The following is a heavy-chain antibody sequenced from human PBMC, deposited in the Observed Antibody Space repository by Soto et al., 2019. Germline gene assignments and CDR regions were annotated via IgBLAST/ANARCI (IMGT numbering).Heavy chain of an antibody. Sequence: AGSLRLSCAASGFTFSSYSMNWVRQAPGKGLEWVSSISSSSSYIYYADSVKGRFTISRDNTKNSLYLQMNSLRAEDTAVYYCASSPSRDGYNYWYFDLWGRGTLVTVSS. CDR1: GFTFSSYS. D-gene: IGHD5-12*01. V-gene: IGHV3-21*01. J-gene: IGHJ2*01. CDR2: ISSSSSYI. CDR3: ASSPSRDGYNYWYFDL.